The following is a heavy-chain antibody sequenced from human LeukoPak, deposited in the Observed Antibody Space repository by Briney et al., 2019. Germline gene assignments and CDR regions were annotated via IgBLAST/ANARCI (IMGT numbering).Heavy chain of an antibody. J-gene: IGHJ5*02. D-gene: IGHD6-13*01. V-gene: IGHV1-18*01. Sequence: ASVKVSCKASGYTFTSYGISWVRQAPGQGLEWMVWISAYNGNTNYAQKLQGRVTMTTDTSTSTAYMELRSLRSDDTAVYYCARSHSSSSFHWFDPWGQGTLVTVSS. CDR1: GYTFTSYG. CDR3: ARSHSSSSFHWFDP. CDR2: ISAYNGNT.